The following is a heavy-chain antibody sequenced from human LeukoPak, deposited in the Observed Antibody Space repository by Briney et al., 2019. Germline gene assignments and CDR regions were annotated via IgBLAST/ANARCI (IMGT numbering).Heavy chain of an antibody. CDR3: ARNVPSPSHHFDI. J-gene: IGHJ3*02. D-gene: IGHD1-1*01. CDR2: IYYSGST. Sequence: PSETLSLTCTVSGGSISSSSYYWGWIRQPPGKGLEWIGSIYYSGSTYYNPSLKSRVTISVDTSKNQFSLNLSSVTAADTAVYYCARNVPSPSHHFDIWGQGTMVTVS. CDR1: GGSISSSSYY. V-gene: IGHV4-39*01.